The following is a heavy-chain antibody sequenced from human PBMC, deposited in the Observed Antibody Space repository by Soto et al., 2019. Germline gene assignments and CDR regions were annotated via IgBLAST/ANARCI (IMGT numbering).Heavy chain of an antibody. CDR1: GFTFSSYA. CDR3: ARDTYYYDSSGSSSYAFDI. V-gene: IGHV3-23*01. J-gene: IGHJ3*02. CDR2: ISGSGGST. Sequence: GGSLRLSCAASGFTFSSYAMSWVRQAPGKGLEWVSVISGSGGSTYYADSVKGRFTISRDNSKNTLYLQMNSLRAEDTAVYYCARDTYYYDSSGSSSYAFDIWGQGTMVTVSS. D-gene: IGHD3-22*01.